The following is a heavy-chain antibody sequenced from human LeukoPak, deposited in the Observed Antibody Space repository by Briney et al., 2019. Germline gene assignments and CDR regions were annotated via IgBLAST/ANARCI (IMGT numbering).Heavy chain of an antibody. D-gene: IGHD2-2*01. Sequence: GGSLRLSCAASGFIFSSYWMSWVRQAPGKGLEWEATIRQDGSETHYVDSVEGRFTISRDNAKNSLYLQVNSLRAEDTAVYYCVRGCGRASCPYFFDSWGHGSLVTVSS. CDR3: VRGCGRASCPYFFDS. J-gene: IGHJ4*01. V-gene: IGHV3-7*01. CDR2: IRQDGSET. CDR1: GFIFSSYW.